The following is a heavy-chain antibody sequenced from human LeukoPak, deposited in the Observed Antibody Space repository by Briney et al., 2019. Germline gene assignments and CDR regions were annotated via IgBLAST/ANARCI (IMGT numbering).Heavy chain of an antibody. J-gene: IGHJ4*02. V-gene: IGHV4-59*01. CDR3: ARSHGSGSYPFDY. CDR1: GGSISSYY. Sequence: SETLSLTCTVSGGSISSYYWSWIRQPPGKGLEWIGYIYYSGSTNYNPSLKSRVTISVDTSKNQFSLKLSSVTAADTAVYYCARSHGSGSYPFDYWGQGTLVTVSS. D-gene: IGHD3-10*01. CDR2: IYYSGST.